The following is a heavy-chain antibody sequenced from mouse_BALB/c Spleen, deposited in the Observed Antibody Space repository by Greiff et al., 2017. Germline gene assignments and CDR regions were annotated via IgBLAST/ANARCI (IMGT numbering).Heavy chain of an antibody. Sequence: EVQLVESGAELVKPGASVKLSCTASGFNIKDTYMHWVKQRPEQGLEWIGRIDPANGNTKYDPKFQGKATITADTSSNTAYLQLSSLTSEDTAVYYCARIITTVLDYWGQGTTLTVSS. J-gene: IGHJ2*01. D-gene: IGHD1-2*01. V-gene: IGHV14-3*02. CDR1: GFNIKDTY. CDR3: ARIITTVLDY. CDR2: IDPANGNT.